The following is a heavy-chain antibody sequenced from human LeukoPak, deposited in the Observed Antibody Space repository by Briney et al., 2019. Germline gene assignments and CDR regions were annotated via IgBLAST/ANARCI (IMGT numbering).Heavy chain of an antibody. J-gene: IGHJ4*02. Sequence: GGSLRLSCAASGFTFSSYSMNWVRQAPGKGLEWVSYISSSSSTIYYADSVKGRFTISRDNAKNSLYLQMNSLRDEDTAVYYCARVFSAGLSGLRFLEWLSDWGQGTLVTVSS. V-gene: IGHV3-48*02. CDR2: ISSSSSTI. CDR1: GFTFSSYS. D-gene: IGHD3-3*01. CDR3: ARVFSAGLSGLRFLEWLSD.